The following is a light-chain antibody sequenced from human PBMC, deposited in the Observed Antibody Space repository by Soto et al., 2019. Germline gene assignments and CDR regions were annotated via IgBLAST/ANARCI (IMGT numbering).Light chain of an antibody. Sequence: QSALTQPASVSGSPGQSITISCTGTSSDVGFYNYVSWYQQQHPGKAPKLMIYEVDNRPSGVSIRFSGSKSCNTASLTISGLQAEVEADYYYSSYAHGSTYVYGTWTKQTV. CDR3: SSYAHGSTYV. V-gene: IGLV2-14*01. CDR2: EVD. CDR1: SSDVGFYNY. J-gene: IGLJ1*01.